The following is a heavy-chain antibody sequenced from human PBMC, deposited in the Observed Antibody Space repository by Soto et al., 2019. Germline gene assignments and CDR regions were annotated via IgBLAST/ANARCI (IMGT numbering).Heavy chain of an antibody. CDR2: ISFDGSTE. J-gene: IGHJ6*02. Sequence: QVQLVESGGGVVQPGRSLRLSCAASGFTFISYAMHWVRQAPGKGLEWVAVISFDGSTEYYADSVKGRFTISRDNSKNTVYMQMNSLRSEDTAVYYCARCRHGSGSYTHFYYGLDVWGQGTTVTVSS. V-gene: IGHV3-30-3*01. D-gene: IGHD3-10*01. CDR1: GFTFISYA. CDR3: ARCRHGSGSYTHFYYGLDV.